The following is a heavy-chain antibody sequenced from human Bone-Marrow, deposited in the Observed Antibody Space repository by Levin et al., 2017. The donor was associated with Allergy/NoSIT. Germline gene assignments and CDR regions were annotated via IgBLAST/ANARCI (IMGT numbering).Heavy chain of an antibody. CDR1: GFTFDDYA. J-gene: IGHJ3*02. CDR2: ISWNSGSI. V-gene: IGHV3-9*01. Sequence: PGGSLRLSCAASGFTFDDYAMHWVRQAPGKGLEWVSGISWNSGSIGYADSVKGRFTISRDNAKNSLYLQMNSLRAEDTALYYCAKDIGHFHENYYDSSGFAFDSWGQGTMVTVSS. CDR3: AKDIGHFHENYYDSSGFAFDS. D-gene: IGHD3-22*01.